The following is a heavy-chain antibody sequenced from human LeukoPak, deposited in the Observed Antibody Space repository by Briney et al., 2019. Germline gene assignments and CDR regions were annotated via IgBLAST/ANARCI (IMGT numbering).Heavy chain of an antibody. J-gene: IGHJ4*02. Sequence: PGGSLRLSCAPSGFTVSSNFMTSVRQAPGKGLEWVSVIYSGGSTYYADSVKGRFTISRDNSKNTLYFQMNSLRVEDPAVYYCARGLVADYGGEGTLVTVSS. D-gene: IGHD6-19*01. CDR2: IYSGGST. V-gene: IGHV3-66*01. CDR1: GFTVSSNF. CDR3: ARGLVADY.